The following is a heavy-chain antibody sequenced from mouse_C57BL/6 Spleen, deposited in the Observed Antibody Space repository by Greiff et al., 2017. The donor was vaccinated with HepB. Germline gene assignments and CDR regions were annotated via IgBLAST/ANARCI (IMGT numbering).Heavy chain of an antibody. CDR1: GYAFSSSW. D-gene: IGHD2-5*01. Sequence: QVQLQQSGPELVKPGASVKISCKASGYAFSSSWMNWVKQRPGKGLEWIGRLYPGDGDTNYNGKFKGKATLTADKSSSPAYMQLSSLTSEDSAVYFCAREVYSNYGGWYFDVWGTGTTVTVSS. CDR3: AREVYSNYGGWYFDV. J-gene: IGHJ1*03. CDR2: LYPGDGDT. V-gene: IGHV1-82*01.